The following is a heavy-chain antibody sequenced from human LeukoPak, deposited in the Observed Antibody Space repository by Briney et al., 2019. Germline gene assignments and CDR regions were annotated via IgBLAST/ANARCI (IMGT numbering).Heavy chain of an antibody. CDR3: ARVGYTSYYYYGMDV. CDR1: GFTFSTYS. Sequence: GGSLRLSCAASGFTFSTYSMAWVRQAPGKGLEYVSAISSNGGSTYYANSVKGRFTISRDNSKNTLYLQMGCLRAEDMAVYYCARVGYTSYYYYGMDVWGQGTTVTVSS. V-gene: IGHV3-64*01. J-gene: IGHJ6*02. CDR2: ISSNGGST. D-gene: IGHD6-13*01.